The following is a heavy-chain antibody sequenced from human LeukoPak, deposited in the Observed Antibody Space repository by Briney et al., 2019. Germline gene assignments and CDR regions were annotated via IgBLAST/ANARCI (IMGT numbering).Heavy chain of an antibody. V-gene: IGHV3-48*01. J-gene: IGHJ6*03. D-gene: IGHD3-3*01. CDR3: AKTSLSDASGHYYYMDV. CDR2: ISSSSSTI. Sequence: PGGSLRLSCAASGFTFSSYSMNWVRQAPGKGLEWVSYISSSSSTIYYADSVKGRFTISRDNAKNSLYLQMNNLRTEDTALYYCAKTSLSDASGHYYYMDVWGKGTTVTVSS. CDR1: GFTFSSYS.